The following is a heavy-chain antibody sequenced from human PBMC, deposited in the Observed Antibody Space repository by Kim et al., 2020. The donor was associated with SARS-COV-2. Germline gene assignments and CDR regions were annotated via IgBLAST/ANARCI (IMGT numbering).Heavy chain of an antibody. CDR3: ARSRLLAARIFDY. D-gene: IGHD6-6*01. CDR2: IYYSGST. V-gene: IGHV4-59*01. CDR1: GGSISSYY. J-gene: IGHJ4*02. Sequence: SETLSLTCTVSGGSISSYYWSWIRQPPGKGLEWIGYIYYSGSTNYNPSLKSRVTISVDTSKNQFSLKLSSVTAADTAVYYCARSRLLAARIFDYWGQGT.